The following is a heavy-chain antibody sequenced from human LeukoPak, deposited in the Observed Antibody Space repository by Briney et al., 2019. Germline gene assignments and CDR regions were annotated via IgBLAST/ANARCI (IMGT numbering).Heavy chain of an antibody. CDR2: ISGSGGST. V-gene: IGHV3-23*01. CDR1: GFTFSSYA. D-gene: IGHD3-22*01. Sequence: GGSLRLSCAASGFTFSSYAMSWFRQAPGKGLEWVSAISGSGGSTYYADSVKGRFTISRDNSKNTLYLQMNSLRAEDTAVYYCAKGHYYDSSGYLIDYWGQGTLVTVSS. CDR3: AKGHYYDSSGYLIDY. J-gene: IGHJ4*02.